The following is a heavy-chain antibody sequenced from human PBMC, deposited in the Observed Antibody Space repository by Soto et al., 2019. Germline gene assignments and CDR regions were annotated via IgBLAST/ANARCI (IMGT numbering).Heavy chain of an antibody. CDR2: INPNSGGT. CDR3: ARELPRKYQLLYYYGMDV. V-gene: IGHV1-2*04. D-gene: IGHD2-2*01. CDR1: GYTFTGYY. J-gene: IGHJ6*02. Sequence: ASVKVSCKASGYTFTGYYMHWVRQAPGQGLEWMGWINPNSGGTNYAQKFQGWVTMTRDTSISTAYMELSRLRSDDTAVYYCARELPRKYQLLYYYGMDVWGQGTTVTVSS.